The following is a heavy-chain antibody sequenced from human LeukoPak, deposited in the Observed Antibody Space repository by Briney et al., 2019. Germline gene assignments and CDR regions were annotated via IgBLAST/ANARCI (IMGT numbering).Heavy chain of an antibody. CDR2: IWYDGSNT. V-gene: IGHV3-33*06. D-gene: IGHD5-12*01. CDR3: AKDLHSGYDNYYFDY. CDR1: GFTFSSYA. J-gene: IGHJ4*02. Sequence: GGSLRLSCAGSGFTFSSYAMHWVRQGPGKGLEWVATIWYDGSNTDYADSVKGRFIISRDTSKNTLYLQMNSLRAEDTAVYYCAKDLHSGYDNYYFDYWGQGTLVTVSS.